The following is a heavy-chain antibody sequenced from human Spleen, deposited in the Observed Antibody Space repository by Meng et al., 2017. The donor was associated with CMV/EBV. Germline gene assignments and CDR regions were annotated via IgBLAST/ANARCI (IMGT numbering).Heavy chain of an antibody. CDR3: ARGCGLVSPSCYSTY. CDR2: INPNNGRT. Sequence: SGYSFTDYYIHWVRQAPGQGLEWMGWINPNNGRTNYAQNFQGTVTVTRDTSISTAYMELTRLTSDNTAVYYCARGCGLVSPSCYSTYWGQGTLVTVSS. V-gene: IGHV1-2*02. CDR1: GYSFTDYY. J-gene: IGHJ4*02. D-gene: IGHD2-2*01.